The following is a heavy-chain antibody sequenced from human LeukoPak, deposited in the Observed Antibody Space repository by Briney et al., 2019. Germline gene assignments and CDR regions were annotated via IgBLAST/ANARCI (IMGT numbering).Heavy chain of an antibody. J-gene: IGHJ4*02. CDR3: ARSTYYGSGSYYVSAIDY. D-gene: IGHD3-10*01. CDR2: IIPILGIA. Sequence: SVKVSCKASGGTFSSYAVSWVRQAPGQGLEWMGRIIPILGIANYAQKFQGRVTITADKSTSTAYMELSSLRSEDTAVYYCARSTYYGSGSYYVSAIDYWGQGTLVTVSS. V-gene: IGHV1-69*04. CDR1: GGTFSSYA.